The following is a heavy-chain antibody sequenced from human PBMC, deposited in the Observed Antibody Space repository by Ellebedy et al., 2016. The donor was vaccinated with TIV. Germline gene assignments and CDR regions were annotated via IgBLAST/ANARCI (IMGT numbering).Heavy chain of an antibody. CDR1: GVSISIYY. D-gene: IGHD1-14*01. V-gene: IGHV4-59*08. Sequence: MPSETLSLTCTVSGVSISIYYWSWIRQPPGKGLEWIGYIFHNGSTNYNPSLKSRVTISVDTSKSQFSLRLNSVTAADTAVYFCARPSHGGIIHYWGQGSLVTVSS. J-gene: IGHJ4*02. CDR2: IFHNGST. CDR3: ARPSHGGIIHY.